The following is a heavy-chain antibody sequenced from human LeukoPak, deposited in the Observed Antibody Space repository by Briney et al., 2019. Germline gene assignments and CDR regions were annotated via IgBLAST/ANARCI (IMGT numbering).Heavy chain of an antibody. J-gene: IGHJ4*02. CDR2: ISAYNGNT. Sequence: ASVKVSCKASGYTFTSYGISWVRQAPGQGLEWMGWISAYNGNTNYAQKLQGRVTMTTDTSTSTAYMELRSLRSDDTAVYYCARGGLYYYDSSGYYYLDYWGQGTLVTVSS. CDR1: GYTFTSYG. V-gene: IGHV1-18*01. D-gene: IGHD3-22*01. CDR3: ARGGLYYYDSSGYYYLDY.